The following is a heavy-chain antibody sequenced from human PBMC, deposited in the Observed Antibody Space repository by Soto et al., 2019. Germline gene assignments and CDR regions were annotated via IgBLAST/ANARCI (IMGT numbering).Heavy chain of an antibody. V-gene: IGHV4-4*02. CDR1: GGSISDINW. Sequence: QVQLQESGPGLVTPSGTLSLTCAVSGGSISDINWWYWIRQPPGKGLEWIGEIYHSGTTHYNPSLMSRLTLSVDKSKNQFSLKLSSVTAPDAAVYYCARFGGGMDVWGPGTTVTVSS. J-gene: IGHJ6*02. D-gene: IGHD3-10*01. CDR3: ARFGGGMDV. CDR2: IYHSGTT.